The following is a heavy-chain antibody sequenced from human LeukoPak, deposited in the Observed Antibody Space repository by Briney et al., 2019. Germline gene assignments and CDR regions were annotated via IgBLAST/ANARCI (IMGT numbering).Heavy chain of an antibody. CDR1: GGTFSSYA. CDR2: ISAYNGNT. V-gene: IGHV1-18*01. D-gene: IGHD6-19*01. Sequence: ASVKVSCKASGGTFSSYAISWVRQAPGQGLEWMGWISAYNGNTNYAQKLQGRVTMTTDTSTSTAYMELRSLRSDDTAVYYCARAPAIEGWVFDFDYWGQGTLVTVSS. J-gene: IGHJ4*02. CDR3: ARAPAIEGWVFDFDY.